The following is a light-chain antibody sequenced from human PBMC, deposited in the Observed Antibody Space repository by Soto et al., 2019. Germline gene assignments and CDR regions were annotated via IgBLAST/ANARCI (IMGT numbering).Light chain of an antibody. V-gene: IGLV1-47*02. CDR1: SSNIGSNY. Sequence: QLVLTQPPSASGTPGQRVTISCSGSSSNIGSNYVYWYQQLPGTAPKLLIYSNNQRPSGVPDRFSGSKSGTSASLAIRGLRSEDEADYYCAAWDDSLSGYVFGTGTKLTVL. J-gene: IGLJ1*01. CDR2: SNN. CDR3: AAWDDSLSGYV.